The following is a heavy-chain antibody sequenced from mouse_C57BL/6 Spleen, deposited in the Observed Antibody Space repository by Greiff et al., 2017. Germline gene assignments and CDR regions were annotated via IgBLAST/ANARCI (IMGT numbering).Heavy chain of an antibody. CDR2: IRNKANGYTT. J-gene: IGHJ1*03. CDR1: GFTFTDYY. CDR3: ARYLDYVWYFDV. D-gene: IGHD2-4*01. Sequence: EVQLVESGGGLVQPGGSLSLSCAASGFTFTDYYMSWVRQPPGKALEWLGFIRNKANGYTTEYSASVKGRFTISRDNSQSILYLQMNALRAEDSATYYCARYLDYVWYFDVWGTGTTVTVSS. V-gene: IGHV7-3*01.